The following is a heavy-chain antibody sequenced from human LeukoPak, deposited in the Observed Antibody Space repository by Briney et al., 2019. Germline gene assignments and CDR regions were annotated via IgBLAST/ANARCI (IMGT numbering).Heavy chain of an antibody. CDR1: GFTFSSYE. J-gene: IGHJ3*01. CDR2: ISSSGSTI. Sequence: GGSLRLSCAASGFTFSSYEMNWVRQAPGKGLEWVSYISSSGSTIYYADSVKGRFTISRDNAKNSLYLQMNSLRAKDTAVYYCARALVARPFWGQGTMVTVSS. V-gene: IGHV3-48*03. CDR3: ARALVARPF. D-gene: IGHD6-6*01.